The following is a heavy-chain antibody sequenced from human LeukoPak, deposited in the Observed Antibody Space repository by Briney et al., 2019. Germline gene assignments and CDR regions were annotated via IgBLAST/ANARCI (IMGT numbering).Heavy chain of an antibody. CDR2: INSDGRST. D-gene: IGHD6-19*01. J-gene: IGHJ4*02. CDR3: ARDRRAVAGTGPFDY. Sequence: GGSLRLSCAASGFTFSSYWMHWVRQAPGKGLVWVSRINSDGRSTSYADSVKGRFTISRDNAKNTLYLQMNSLRAEDTAVYYCARDRRAVAGTGPFDYWGQGTLVTVFS. V-gene: IGHV3-74*01. CDR1: GFTFSSYW.